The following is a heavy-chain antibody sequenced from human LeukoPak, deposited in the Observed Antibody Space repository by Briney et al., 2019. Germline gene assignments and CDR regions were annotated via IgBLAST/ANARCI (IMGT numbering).Heavy chain of an antibody. CDR1: GFAFTSYA. Sequence: PGGSLRLSCAASGFAFTSYAMNWVRQAPGKGLEWVSGISGSGGSTYYADSVKGRFTISRDNSKDTLYVQMNSLRAEDTAVYYCARDVSGWDYFDYWGQGTLVTVSS. J-gene: IGHJ4*02. V-gene: IGHV3-23*01. CDR3: ARDVSGWDYFDY. CDR2: ISGSGGST. D-gene: IGHD6-19*01.